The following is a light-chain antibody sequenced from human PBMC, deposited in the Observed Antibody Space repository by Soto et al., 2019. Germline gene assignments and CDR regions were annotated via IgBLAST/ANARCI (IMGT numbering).Light chain of an antibody. CDR3: LTWDDSLRGWV. J-gene: IGLJ3*02. CDR2: KDL. CDR1: NSNIGNRP. V-gene: IGLV1-47*01. Sequence: QSVLTQPPSASGTPGQRVTISCSGGNSNIGNRPVHWFQQLPGTAPKLLIYKDLQRPSGVPDRFSGSKSGSSASLAISGLQSDDEADYYCLTWDDSLRGWVFGGGTKVTVL.